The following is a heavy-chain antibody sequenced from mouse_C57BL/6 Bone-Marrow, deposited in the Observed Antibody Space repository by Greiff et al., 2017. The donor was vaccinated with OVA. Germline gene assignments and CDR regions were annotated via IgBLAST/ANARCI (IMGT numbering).Heavy chain of an antibody. D-gene: IGHD1-1*01. Sequence: EVKLVESGGGLVKPGGSLKLSCAASGFTFSSYPMSWVRQTPEKRLEWVATISGGGGNTYYPDSVKGRFTISRDNAKNTLYLQMSSLRSEDTALYYCARHDAYGSRFYAMDYWGQGTSVTVSS. CDR1: GFTFSSYP. J-gene: IGHJ4*01. CDR3: ARHDAYGSRFYAMDY. CDR2: ISGGGGNT. V-gene: IGHV5-9*01.